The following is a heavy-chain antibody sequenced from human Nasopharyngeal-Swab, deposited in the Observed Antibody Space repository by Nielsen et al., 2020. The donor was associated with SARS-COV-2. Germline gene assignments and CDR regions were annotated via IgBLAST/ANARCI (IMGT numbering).Heavy chain of an antibody. CDR1: GDTLTELS. V-gene: IGHV1-18*01. D-gene: IGHD4-17*01. CDR2: ISAYNGNT. Sequence: ASVKVSCKVSGDTLTELSMHWVRQAPGQGLEWMGWISAYNGNTNYAQKLQGRVTMTTDTSTSTAYMELRSLRSDDTAVYYCARDVTTVTTPYFDYWGQGTLVTVSS. CDR3: ARDVTTVTTPYFDY. J-gene: IGHJ4*02.